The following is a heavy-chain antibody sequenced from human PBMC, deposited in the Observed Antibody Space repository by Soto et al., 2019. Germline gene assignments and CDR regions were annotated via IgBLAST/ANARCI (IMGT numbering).Heavy chain of an antibody. CDR2: VYYSGNA. Sequence: SETLSLTCTVSGGSISSSTYYWGWIRQPPGKGLEWIGTVYYSGNAYYNPSLKSRVTIAVDTSKNQFSLKLRSVTAADTAVYYCARSWGTTSWFDPWGQGTLVTVSS. D-gene: IGHD3-16*01. J-gene: IGHJ5*02. CDR3: ARSWGTTSWFDP. V-gene: IGHV4-39*01. CDR1: GGSISSSTYY.